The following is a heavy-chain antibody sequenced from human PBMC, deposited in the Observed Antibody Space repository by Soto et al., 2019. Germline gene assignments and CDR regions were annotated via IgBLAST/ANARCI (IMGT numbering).Heavy chain of an antibody. Sequence: QVHLVQSGAEVKKPGASVKVSRKASGYTFTSYGITWVRQAPGQGIEWMGWISAHNGNTDYAQKLQGRVIVTRDTSTSTAYMELRSLRSDDTAVYYCARGRYGEYWGQGALVTVSS. D-gene: IGHD3-10*01. CDR3: ARGRYGEY. CDR1: GYTFTSYG. V-gene: IGHV1-18*01. J-gene: IGHJ4*02. CDR2: ISAHNGNT.